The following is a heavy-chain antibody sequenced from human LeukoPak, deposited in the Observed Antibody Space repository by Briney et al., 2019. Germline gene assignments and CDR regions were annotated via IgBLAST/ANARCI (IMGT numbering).Heavy chain of an antibody. V-gene: IGHV3-23*01. Sequence: GGSLRLSCAASGFTFSNYAMSWVRQAPGKGLEWVSGITGRGGSTHYADSGKGRFTISRDNAKNSLYLQMNSLRADDTAVYYCARDDNWAFDYWGQGTLVTVPS. D-gene: IGHD1-1*01. CDR1: GFTFSNYA. CDR2: ITGRGGST. CDR3: ARDDNWAFDY. J-gene: IGHJ4*02.